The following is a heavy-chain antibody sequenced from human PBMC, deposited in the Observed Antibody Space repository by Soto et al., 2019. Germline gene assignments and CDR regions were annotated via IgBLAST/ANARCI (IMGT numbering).Heavy chain of an antibody. D-gene: IGHD1-1*01. J-gene: IGHJ4*02. CDR1: GGSISSSSYY. CDR2: IYYSGST. Sequence: SETMSLTCTVSGGSISSSSYYWGWIRHPPGKGLEWIGSIYYSGSTYYNPSLKSRVTISVDTSKNQFSLKLSSVTAADTAVYYCASVNWDPPDYWGQGTLVTVS. CDR3: ASVNWDPPDY. V-gene: IGHV4-39*01.